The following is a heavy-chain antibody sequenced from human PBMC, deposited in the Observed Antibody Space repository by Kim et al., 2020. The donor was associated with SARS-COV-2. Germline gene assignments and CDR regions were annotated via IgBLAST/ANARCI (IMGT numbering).Heavy chain of an antibody. CDR2: IYYSGST. CDR3: ARGIAVAAPGYYYYGMDV. CDR1: GGSISSGGYY. D-gene: IGHD6-19*01. J-gene: IGHJ6*02. V-gene: IGHV4-31*03. Sequence: SETLSLTCTVSGGSISSGGYYWSWVRQHPGKGLEWIGYIYYSGSTYYNPSLKSRVTISVDTSKNQFSLKLSSVTAADTAVYYCARGIAVAAPGYYYYGMDVWGQGTTVTVSS.